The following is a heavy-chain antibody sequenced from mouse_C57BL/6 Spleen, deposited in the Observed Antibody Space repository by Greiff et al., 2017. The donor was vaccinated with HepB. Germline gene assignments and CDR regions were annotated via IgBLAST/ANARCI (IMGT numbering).Heavy chain of an antibody. Sequence: VMLVESGAELARPGASVKLSCKASGYTFTSYGISWVKQRTGQGLEWIGEIYPRSGNTYYNEKFKGKATLTADKSSSTAYMELRSLTSEDSAVYFCARNYDYEKAYWGQGTLVTVSA. J-gene: IGHJ3*01. CDR3: ARNYDYEKAY. D-gene: IGHD2-4*01. CDR1: GYTFTSYG. CDR2: IYPRSGNT. V-gene: IGHV1-81*01.